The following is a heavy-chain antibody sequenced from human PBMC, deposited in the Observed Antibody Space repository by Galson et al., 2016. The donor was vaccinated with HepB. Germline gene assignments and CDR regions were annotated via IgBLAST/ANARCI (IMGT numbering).Heavy chain of an antibody. CDR2: INQDGSDK. CDR1: GFTFSSFW. D-gene: IGHD6-13*01. J-gene: IGHJ4*02. V-gene: IGHV3-7*03. CDR3: ASDRRYSSWSF. Sequence: SLRLSCAASGFTFSSFWMSWVRQTPGKGLEWVATINQDGSDKYYVDSVKGRFTISRDNAKNSLYLQMNSLRAGDTALYYCASDRRYSSWSFWGQGTLVTVSS.